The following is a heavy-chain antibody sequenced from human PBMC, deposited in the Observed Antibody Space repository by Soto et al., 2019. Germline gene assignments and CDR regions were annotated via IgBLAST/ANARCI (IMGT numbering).Heavy chain of an antibody. D-gene: IGHD5-12*01. J-gene: IGHJ4*02. CDR3: ARAAYDGFDY. CDR2: IYYSGST. V-gene: IGHV4-31*03. Sequence: QVQLQESGPGLVKPSQTLSLTCTVSGGSISSGGYYWSWIRQHPGKGLEWIGYIYYSGSTYYNPSLKIRGTVSVDTSKNRFSLMLSSVTAAGTAVYYCARAAYDGFDYWGQGTLVTVSS. CDR1: GGSISSGGYY.